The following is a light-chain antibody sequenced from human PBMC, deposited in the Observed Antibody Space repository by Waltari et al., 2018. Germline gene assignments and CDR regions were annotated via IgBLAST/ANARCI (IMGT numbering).Light chain of an antibody. Sequence: DVVMTQSPISLSVTLGQPASISCRSSQSIGSSDGHAYLSWFHQRPGQSPRRLFYKVSDRDSGVPDRFSGSGSGTDFTLKISRVEAEDVGLYYCMQATHWPWTFGQGTKVEVK. CDR3: MQATHWPWT. J-gene: IGKJ1*01. CDR1: QSIGSSDGHAY. V-gene: IGKV2-30*01. CDR2: KVS.